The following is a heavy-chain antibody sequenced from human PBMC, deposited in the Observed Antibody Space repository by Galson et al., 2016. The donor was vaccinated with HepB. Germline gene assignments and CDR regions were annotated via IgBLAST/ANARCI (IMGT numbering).Heavy chain of an antibody. D-gene: IGHD3-10*01. V-gene: IGHV5-51*01. Sequence: QSGAEVKKPGESLKISCKGSGYSFTSYWIGWVRQMPGKGLEWMGIIYPGDSDTRYSPSFPGPVTISVDKSISTAYLQWSSLKASDTAMYYCARLGLGWEFLSYYYGMDVWGQGTTVIVSS. CDR3: ARLGLGWEFLSYYYGMDV. CDR1: GYSFTSYW. CDR2: IYPGDSDT. J-gene: IGHJ6*02.